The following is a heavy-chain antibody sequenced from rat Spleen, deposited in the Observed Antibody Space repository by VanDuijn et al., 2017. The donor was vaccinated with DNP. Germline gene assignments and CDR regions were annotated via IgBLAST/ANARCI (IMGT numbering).Heavy chain of an antibody. CDR2: ISSGGGST. D-gene: IGHD1-4*01. V-gene: IGHV5S13*01. J-gene: IGHJ2*01. Sequence: EVQLVESGGGLAQPGRSLKLSCAASGFSFSNYGMAWVRQAPTQGLEWVASISSGGGSTYYRDSAKGRFTISRNNAKSTLYLRMDSRRAEDTATYYCAGRPPPTRGPFDYWGQGVTVTVSS. CDR1: GFSFSNYG. CDR3: AGRPPPTRGPFDY.